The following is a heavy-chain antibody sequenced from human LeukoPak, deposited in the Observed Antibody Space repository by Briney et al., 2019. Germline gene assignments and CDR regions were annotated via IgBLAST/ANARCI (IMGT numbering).Heavy chain of an antibody. CDR3: ALVDGYSNKN. J-gene: IGHJ4*02. Sequence: GGSLRLSCEASGFTFSSYWMSWVRRAPGKGLEWVANIKQDGSEKYYVDSVKGRFTISRDNAKNSLYLQMNSLRAEDTAVYYCALVDGYSNKNWGQGTLVTVSS. CDR2: IKQDGSEK. D-gene: IGHD5-12*01. CDR1: GFTFSSYW. V-gene: IGHV3-7*01.